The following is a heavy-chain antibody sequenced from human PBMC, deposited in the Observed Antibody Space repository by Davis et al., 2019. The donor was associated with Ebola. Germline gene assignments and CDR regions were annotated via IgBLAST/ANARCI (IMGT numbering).Heavy chain of an antibody. V-gene: IGHV4-34*01. CDR1: GESLSNFF. CDR2: IHPSEQT. CDR3: ARDLSWELPQQWFDP. J-gene: IGHJ5*02. Sequence: SETLSLTCAVYGESLSNFFWSWVRQPPGKGLEWIGEIHPSEQTVYSPSLESRVAISLDTSKNQFSLRLKSVTAADSGVYYCARDLSWELPQQWFDPWGQGTLVTVSS. D-gene: IGHD1-26*01.